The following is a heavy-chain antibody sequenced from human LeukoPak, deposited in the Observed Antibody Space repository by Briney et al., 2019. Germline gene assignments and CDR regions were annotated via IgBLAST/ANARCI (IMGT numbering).Heavy chain of an antibody. D-gene: IGHD3-22*01. CDR2: IYYSGST. CDR1: GGSISSSSYY. Sequence: SETLSLTCTVSGGSISSSSYYWGWIRQPPGKGLEWIGSIYYSGSTYYNPSLKSRVTISVDTSKNQFSLKLSSVTAADTAVYYCARGSGYYYGDFDYWGQGTLVTVSS. J-gene: IGHJ4*02. CDR3: ARGSGYYYGDFDY. V-gene: IGHV4-39*01.